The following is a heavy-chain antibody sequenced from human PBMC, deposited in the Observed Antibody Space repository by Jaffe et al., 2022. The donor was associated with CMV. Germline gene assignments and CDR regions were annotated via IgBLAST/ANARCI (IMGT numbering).Heavy chain of an antibody. J-gene: IGHJ6*02. CDR3: ARVMLGQGVSAGMDV. CDR2: ISSSSSTI. D-gene: IGHD3-16*01. CDR1: GFTFSSYS. Sequence: EVQLVESGGGLVQPGGSLRLSCAASGFTFSSYSMNWVRQAPGKGLEWVSYISSSSSTIYYADSVKGRFTISRDNAKNSLYLQMNSLRDEDTAVYYCARVMLGQGVSAGMDVWGQGTTVTVSS. V-gene: IGHV3-48*02.